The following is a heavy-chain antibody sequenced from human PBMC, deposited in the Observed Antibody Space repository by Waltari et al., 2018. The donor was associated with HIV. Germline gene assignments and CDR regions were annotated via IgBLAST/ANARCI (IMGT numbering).Heavy chain of an antibody. CDR2: IYPGDSDT. V-gene: IGHV5-51*03. J-gene: IGHJ4*02. CDR3: ARWLDYQTGAFHFDY. Sequence: EVQLVQSGAEVKKPGESLKISCTGSGYSFPSYWFGWVRQMPGKGLEWMGIIYPGDSDTRYSPSFQGQVTISADKSISTAYLQWSSLKASDTAMYYCARWLDYQTGAFHFDYWGQGTLVTVSS. D-gene: IGHD6-19*01. CDR1: GYSFPSYW.